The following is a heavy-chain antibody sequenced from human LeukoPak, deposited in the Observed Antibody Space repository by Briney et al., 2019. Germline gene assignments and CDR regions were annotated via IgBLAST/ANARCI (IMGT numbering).Heavy chain of an antibody. Sequence: PGGSLRLSCAASGFTFSNYAMTWVRQAPGKGLELVSVISASGRNRDYADSVKGRFTISRDNAENTLSLLMNSLRAEDTAVYYCASSSGSGWQLDYWGQGTLVTVSS. V-gene: IGHV3-23*01. D-gene: IGHD6-19*01. J-gene: IGHJ4*02. CDR3: ASSSGSGWQLDY. CDR2: ISASGRNR. CDR1: GFTFSNYA.